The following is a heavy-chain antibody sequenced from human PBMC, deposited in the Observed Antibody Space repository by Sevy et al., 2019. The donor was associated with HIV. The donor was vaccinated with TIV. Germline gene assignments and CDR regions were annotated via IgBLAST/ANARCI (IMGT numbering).Heavy chain of an antibody. CDR2: INKDGSQK. CDR1: GFRLGTSW. J-gene: IGHJ6*02. D-gene: IGHD3-22*01. Sequence: GGSLRLSCAASGFRLGTSWMSWVRQAPGKGLEWVANINKDGSQKYYVDSVKGQFSISRDNAKDSLFLQMRDLTIDSTDTYYCATDPGVDLGSGWSSDGMDIWGHGTNVTVSS. CDR3: ATDPGVDLGSGWSSDGMDI. V-gene: IGHV3-7*03.